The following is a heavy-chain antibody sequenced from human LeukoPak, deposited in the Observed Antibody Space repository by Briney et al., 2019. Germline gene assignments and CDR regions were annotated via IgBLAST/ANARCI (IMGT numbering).Heavy chain of an antibody. J-gene: IGHJ6*04. CDR2: IKSKTDGGTT. D-gene: IGHD3-22*01. CDR3: TSTPTYYYDSSGYYPRDV. Sequence: PGGSLRLSCAASGFTFSNAWMSWVRQAPGKGLEWAGRIKSKTDGGTTDYAAPVKGRFTISRDDSKNTLYLQMNSLKTEDTAVYYCTSTPTYYYDSSGYYPRDVWGKGTTVTVSS. V-gene: IGHV3-15*01. CDR1: GFTFSNAW.